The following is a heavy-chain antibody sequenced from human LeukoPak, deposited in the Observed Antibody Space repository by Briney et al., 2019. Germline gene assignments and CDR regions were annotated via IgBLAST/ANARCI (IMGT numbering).Heavy chain of an antibody. CDR1: GFTFNSYG. CDR2: IRSKAYGGTT. V-gene: IGHV3-49*04. D-gene: IGHD3-10*01. Sequence: GGSLRLSCAASGFTFNSYGMHLVRQAPGKGLEWVGFIRSKAYGGTTEYAASVKGRFTISRDDSKSIAYLQMNSLKTEDTAVYYCTRRPLLWFGELLNWGQGTLVTVSS. CDR3: TRRPLLWFGELLN. J-gene: IGHJ4*02.